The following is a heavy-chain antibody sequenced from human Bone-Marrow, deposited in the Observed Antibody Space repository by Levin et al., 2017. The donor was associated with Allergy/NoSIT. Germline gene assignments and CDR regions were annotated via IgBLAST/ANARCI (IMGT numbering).Heavy chain of an antibody. CDR3: ARGDWTDFYFDF. J-gene: IGHJ4*02. D-gene: IGHD1-1*01. CDR1: GDSISSGSYY. Sequence: ESLKISCTVSGDSISSGSYYWHWIRQPPGKGLEWIGSFYTGSTHYSPSLKGRVTVSVDTSTDQLSLKVNSLTAADTGVYYCARGDWTDFYFDFWGQGILVTVSS. CDR2: FYTGST. V-gene: IGHV4-39*02.